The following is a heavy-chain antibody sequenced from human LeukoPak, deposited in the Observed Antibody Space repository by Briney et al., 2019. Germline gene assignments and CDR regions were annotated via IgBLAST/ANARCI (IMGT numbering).Heavy chain of an antibody. D-gene: IGHD3-9*01. Sequence: ASVKVSCKASGYTFTSYYMHWVRQAPGQGLEWMGIINPSGGSTSYAQKFQGRVTMTRDMSTSTVYMELSSLRSEDTAVYYCARPQRVLRYFDWSPFGDWGQGTLVTVSS. J-gene: IGHJ4*02. V-gene: IGHV1-46*01. CDR3: ARPQRVLRYFDWSPFGD. CDR2: INPSGGST. CDR1: GYTFTSYY.